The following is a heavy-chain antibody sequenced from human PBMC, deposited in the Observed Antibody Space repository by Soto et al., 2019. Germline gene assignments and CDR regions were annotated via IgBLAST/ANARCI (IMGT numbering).Heavy chain of an antibody. J-gene: IGHJ4*02. D-gene: IGHD7-27*01. Sequence: EVQLVESGGGLVQPGGSLRLSCAASGFTFSNYWTHWVRQAPGKGLVWVSRINGDGSTTTYADFVKGRFTISRDNAKNTRYLQMDSLGADDTAVYYCTRGGTSATYWGLFDYWGQGALVTVSS. CDR1: GFTFSNYW. CDR2: INGDGSTT. V-gene: IGHV3-74*01. CDR3: TRGGTSATYWGLFDY.